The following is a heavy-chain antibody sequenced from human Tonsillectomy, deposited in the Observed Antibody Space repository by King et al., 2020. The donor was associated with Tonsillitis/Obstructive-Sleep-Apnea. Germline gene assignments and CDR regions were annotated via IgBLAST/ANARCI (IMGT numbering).Heavy chain of an antibody. CDR1: GFSLSTSGMC. CDR2: IDWDDDK. J-gene: IGHJ3*02. V-gene: IGHV2-70*11. Sequence: VTLKESGPALVKPTQTLTLTCTFSGFSLSTSGMCVSWIRQPPGKALEWLARIDWDDDKYYNTSLKTRLTISKDTSKNQGVLTMTNMDPVDTATYYCARIQPRGYSYGPDDAFDIWGQGAMVTVSS. CDR3: ARIQPRGYSYGPDDAFDI. D-gene: IGHD5-18*01.